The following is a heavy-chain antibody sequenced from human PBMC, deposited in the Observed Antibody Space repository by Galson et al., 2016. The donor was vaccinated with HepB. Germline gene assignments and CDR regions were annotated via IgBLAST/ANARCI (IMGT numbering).Heavy chain of an antibody. CDR3: ARIDYDDNGAPY. Sequence: SLRLSCAASGFTFSNCAMSWVRQAPGKGLEWVSTVSGSGSNTYYADSVKGRFTISRDNSKNTLYVQMDSLRLEDTAVYYCARIDYDDNGAPYWGQGTLVTVSS. V-gene: IGHV3-23*01. J-gene: IGHJ4*02. CDR2: VSGSGSNT. CDR1: GFTFSNCA. D-gene: IGHD4-23*01.